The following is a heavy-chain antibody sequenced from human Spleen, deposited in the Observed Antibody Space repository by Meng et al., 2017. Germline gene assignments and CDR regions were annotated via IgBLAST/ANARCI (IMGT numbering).Heavy chain of an antibody. D-gene: IGHD3-16*01. Sequence: QESGRRLVKPSETMSLTCTVSGGSISSNSYHWGWVRQPPGEGLEWIANIDYSGTTYYNPSLQSRVIISADTANSQFSLKLTSVTAADTAAYYCVVRINTYGGWFEPWGQGILVTVSS. CDR2: IDYSGTT. V-gene: IGHV4-39*01. CDR3: VVRINTYGGWFEP. CDR1: GGSISSNSYH. J-gene: IGHJ5*02.